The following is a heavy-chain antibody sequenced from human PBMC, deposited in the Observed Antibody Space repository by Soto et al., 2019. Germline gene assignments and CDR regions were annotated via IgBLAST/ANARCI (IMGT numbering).Heavy chain of an antibody. Sequence: ASVKVSCKASGYTFTSYDINWVRQATGQGLEWMGWMNPNSGNTGYAQKFQGRVTMTRNTSISTAYMELSSLRSEDTAVYYCARGGNYDFWSGRKNAFDIWGQGTMVT. J-gene: IGHJ3*02. CDR1: GYTFTSYD. D-gene: IGHD3-3*01. V-gene: IGHV1-8*01. CDR2: MNPNSGNT. CDR3: ARGGNYDFWSGRKNAFDI.